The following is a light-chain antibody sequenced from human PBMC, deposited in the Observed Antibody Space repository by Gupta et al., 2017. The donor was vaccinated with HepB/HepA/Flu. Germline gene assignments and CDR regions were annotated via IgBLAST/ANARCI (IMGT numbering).Light chain of an antibody. J-gene: IGKJ4*01. CDR1: QSVSSSY. V-gene: IGKV3-20*01. Sequence: ESVLTHSPGTLSLSPGERATLSCRASQSVSSSYLAWYQQKPGQAPRLLIYGASSRATGIPDRFSGSGSGTDFTLTISRLEPEDFAMYYCQQYGSSHLTFGGGTKVEIK. CDR2: GAS. CDR3: QQYGSSHLT.